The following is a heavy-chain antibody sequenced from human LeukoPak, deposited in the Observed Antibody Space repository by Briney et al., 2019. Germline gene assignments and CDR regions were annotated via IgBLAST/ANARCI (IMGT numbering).Heavy chain of an antibody. J-gene: IGHJ4*02. CDR2: ITSSSNYI. Sequence: GGSLRLSCTASGFTFSSNAIHWVRQAPGKGLEWVSSITSSSNYINYADSVKGRFTISRDNAKNSLYLQMNSLRAEDTAVYYCARDRWQQLVRGAYDYWGQGTLVTVSS. V-gene: IGHV3-21*01. D-gene: IGHD6-13*01. CDR1: GFTFSSNA. CDR3: ARDRWQQLVRGAYDY.